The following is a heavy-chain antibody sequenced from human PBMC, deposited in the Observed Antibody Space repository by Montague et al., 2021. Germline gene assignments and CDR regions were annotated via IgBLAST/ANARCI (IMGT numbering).Heavy chain of an antibody. V-gene: IGHV3-21*01. CDR2: ISSSSSYI. CDR1: GFTFMSYS. Sequence: SLRLSCAASGFTFMSYSMNWVRQAPGKGLEWVSSISSSSSYIYYTDSVKGRFTISRDNAKNSLYLQMNSLRAEDTAVYYCARNYYGSGGGNDYFDYWGQGTLVTVSS. D-gene: IGHD3-10*01. CDR3: ARNYYGSGGGNDYFDY. J-gene: IGHJ4*02.